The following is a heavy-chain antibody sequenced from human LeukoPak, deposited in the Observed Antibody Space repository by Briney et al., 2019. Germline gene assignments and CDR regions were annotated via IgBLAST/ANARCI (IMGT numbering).Heavy chain of an antibody. J-gene: IGHJ4*02. CDR3: ARDSVGELLPPFDY. V-gene: IGHV1-2*02. CDR1: GYTFTGYY. Sequence: GASVKVSCKASGYTFTGYYMHWVGQPPGKGLAGMGWINLNSGGTNYAQKFQGRVTMIRGTSISTAYMELSRLRSDDQGVYYRARDSVGELLPPFDYWGQGTLVTVSS. CDR2: INLNSGGT. D-gene: IGHD1-26*01.